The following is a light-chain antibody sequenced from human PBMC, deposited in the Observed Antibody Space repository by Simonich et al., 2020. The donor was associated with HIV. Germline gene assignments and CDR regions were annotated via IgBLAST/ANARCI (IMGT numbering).Light chain of an antibody. CDR2: QDS. Sequence: SYELTQPPSVSVSPGQTASITCSGDTLGDKYACWYLQKPGQSPVLVIYQDSKRPSGIPERFSGSNSGNTATLTISGTQAMDEADDYCQAWDSSTAQVFGGGTKLTVL. CDR1: TLGDKY. CDR3: QAWDSSTAQV. V-gene: IGLV3-1*01. J-gene: IGLJ3*02.